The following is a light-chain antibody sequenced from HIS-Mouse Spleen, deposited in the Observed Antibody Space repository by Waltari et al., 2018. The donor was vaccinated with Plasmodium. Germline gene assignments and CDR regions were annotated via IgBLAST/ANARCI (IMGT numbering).Light chain of an antibody. V-gene: IGLV3-10*01. CDR1: ALPKTY. Sequence: SYALTQPPSVSVSPGQTARNTCSGDALPKTYAYWYQQKSGQAPVLVIYEDSKRPSGIPERFSGSSSGTMATLTISGAQVEDEADYYCYSTDSSGNHRVFGGGTKLTVL. J-gene: IGLJ3*02. CDR3: YSTDSSGNHRV. CDR2: EDS.